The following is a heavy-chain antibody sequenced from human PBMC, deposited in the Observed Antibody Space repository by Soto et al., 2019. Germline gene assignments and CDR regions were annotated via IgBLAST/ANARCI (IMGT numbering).Heavy chain of an antibody. J-gene: IGHJ4*02. V-gene: IGHV3-30-3*01. CDR3: ARVSAVAGTPFFDY. D-gene: IGHD6-19*01. CDR2: ISYDGSNK. CDR1: GFTFSSYA. Sequence: SGGSLRLSCAASGFTFSSYAMHWVRQAPGKGLEWVAVISYDGSNKYYADSVKGRFTISRDNSKNTLYLQMNSLRAEDTAVYYWARVSAVAGTPFFDYWGQGTLVTVSS.